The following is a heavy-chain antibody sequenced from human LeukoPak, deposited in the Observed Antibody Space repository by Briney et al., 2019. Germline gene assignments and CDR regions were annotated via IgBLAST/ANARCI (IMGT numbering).Heavy chain of an antibody. CDR3: ASSRCSSTSCYQVFDY. Sequence: ASVKVSCKASGYTFTSYGISWVRQAPGQGLEWMGWISAYNGNTNYAQKLQGRVTMTTDTSTSTAYMELRSLRSEDTAVYYCASSRCSSTSCYQVFDYWGQGTLVTVSS. J-gene: IGHJ4*02. D-gene: IGHD2-2*01. CDR2: ISAYNGNT. V-gene: IGHV1-18*01. CDR1: GYTFTSYG.